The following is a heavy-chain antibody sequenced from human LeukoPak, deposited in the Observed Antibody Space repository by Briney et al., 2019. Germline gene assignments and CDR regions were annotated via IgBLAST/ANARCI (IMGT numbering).Heavy chain of an antibody. CDR2: ISAYNGNT. J-gene: IGHJ4*02. CDR3: ARDTSSDLNTPSSLFDY. V-gene: IGHV1-18*01. CDR1: GYTFTSYG. Sequence: GASVKVSCKASGYTFTSYGISWVRQAPGQGLEWMGWISAYNGNTNYAQKLQGRVTMTTDTSTNTAYMELRSLRSDDTAVYYCARDTSSDLNTPSSLFDYWGQGTLVTVSS. D-gene: IGHD2-2*01.